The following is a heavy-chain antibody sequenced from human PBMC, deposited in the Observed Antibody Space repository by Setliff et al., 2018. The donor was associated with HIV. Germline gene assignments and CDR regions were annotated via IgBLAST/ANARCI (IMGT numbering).Heavy chain of an antibody. V-gene: IGHV1-69-2*01. J-gene: IGHJ4*02. CDR3: ATVRIVGATEFDY. Sequence: ASVKVSCKASGYTFTNYFMHWVRQAPGEGLEWVRRVDPEDGETRYAMKFQGSVTISADTSTDTTYLSLTSLRSQDTAVYYCATVRIVGATEFDYWGQGTVVTVSS. CDR2: VDPEDGET. CDR1: GYTFTNYF. D-gene: IGHD1-26*01.